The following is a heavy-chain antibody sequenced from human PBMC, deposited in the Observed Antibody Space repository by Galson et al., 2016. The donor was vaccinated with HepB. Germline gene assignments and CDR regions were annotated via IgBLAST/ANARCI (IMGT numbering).Heavy chain of an antibody. CDR1: GFTFNNYG. Sequence: SLRLSCAASGFTFNNYGMSWVRQAPGKGLEWVSAVTGSGGRTYYADSVKGRFTISRDNSTNTLYLLMNSLRADDTAVYYCATNYYVLADFFQSWGQGTLVTVSS. D-gene: IGHD3-10*02. V-gene: IGHV3-23*01. J-gene: IGHJ1*01. CDR3: ATNYYVLADFFQS. CDR2: VTGSGGRT.